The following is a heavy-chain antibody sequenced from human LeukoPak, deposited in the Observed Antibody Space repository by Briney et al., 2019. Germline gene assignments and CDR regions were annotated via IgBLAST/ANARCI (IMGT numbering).Heavy chain of an antibody. CDR2: IYYSGST. CDR1: GGSISSGDYY. D-gene: IGHD3-22*01. V-gene: IGHV4-30-4*08. Sequence: SQTLSLTCTVSGGSISSGDYYWSWIRQPPGKGLEWIGYIYYSGSTYYNPSLKSRVTISVDTSKNQFSLKLSSVTAADTAVYYCARVGDYYDSSGYRYHPWGQGTLVTVSS. CDR3: ARVGDYYDSSGYRYHP. J-gene: IGHJ5*02.